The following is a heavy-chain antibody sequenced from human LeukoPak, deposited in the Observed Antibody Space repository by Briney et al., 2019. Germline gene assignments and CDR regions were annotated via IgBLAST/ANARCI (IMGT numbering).Heavy chain of an antibody. J-gene: IGHJ4*02. CDR1: GFTFSSYW. CDR3: ARDDHILTGYGPLNY. V-gene: IGHV3-7*01. D-gene: IGHD3-9*01. CDR2: IKQDGSEK. Sequence: GGSLRLSCAASGFTFSSYWMSWVRQAPGKGLEWVANIKQDGSEKYYVDSVKGRFTISRDNAKNSLYLQMNSLRAEDTAVYYCARDDHILTGYGPLNYWGQGTLVTVSS.